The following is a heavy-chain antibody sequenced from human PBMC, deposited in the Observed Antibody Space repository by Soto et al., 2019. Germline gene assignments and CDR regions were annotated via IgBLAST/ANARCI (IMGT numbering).Heavy chain of an antibody. J-gene: IGHJ6*02. CDR3: ARDQASGSSSSPHYYYYGMDV. D-gene: IGHD6-6*01. CDR2: ISAYNGNT. Sequence: ASVKVSCKASGYTFTSYVISWVLQAPGQGLEWMGWISAYNGNTNYAQKLQGRVTMTTDTSTSTAYMELRSLRSDDTAVYYCARDQASGSSSSPHYYYYGMDVWGQGTTVTVSS. V-gene: IGHV1-18*04. CDR1: GYTFTSYV.